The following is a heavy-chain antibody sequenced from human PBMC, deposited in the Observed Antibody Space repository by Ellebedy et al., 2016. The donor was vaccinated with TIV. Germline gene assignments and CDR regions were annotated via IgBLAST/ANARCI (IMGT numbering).Heavy chain of an antibody. CDR2: VYHGGST. D-gene: IGHD3-16*01. Sequence: SETLSLTCTVSGGSVSSGGHSWTWIRQAPGKGLEWIGYVYHGGSTYFNPSLNSRVSISVDSSKNQFSLRLTSVTTADTAIYYCASAVLSNYDYYGMDIWGQGTTVTVSS. J-gene: IGHJ6*02. CDR1: GGSVSSGGHS. V-gene: IGHV4-30-2*01. CDR3: ASAVLSNYDYYGMDI.